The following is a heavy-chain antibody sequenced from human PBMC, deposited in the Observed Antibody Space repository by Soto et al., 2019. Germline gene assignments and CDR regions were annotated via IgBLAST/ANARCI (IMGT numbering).Heavy chain of an antibody. J-gene: IGHJ4*02. Sequence: QVQLVQSGGEVKKPGASVRVSCKTSGYTFINFGITWVRQAPGQGLEWVGKIRGYNGDTNYAPKLQGRVTMTTDTTTSTAYLELRTLRSDDTAVYYCARGRHRNPAYLGQGPLVTVSS. CDR3: ARGRHRNPAY. V-gene: IGHV1-18*04. CDR2: IRGYNGDT. CDR1: GYTFINFG. D-gene: IGHD4-4*01.